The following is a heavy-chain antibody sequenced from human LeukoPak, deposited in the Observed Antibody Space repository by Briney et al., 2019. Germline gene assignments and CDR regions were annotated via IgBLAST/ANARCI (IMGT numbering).Heavy chain of an antibody. Sequence: PGGSLRLSCAASGFTFSAYTINWVRQAPGKGLEWVSSISSTSSYIYSADSVKGRFTIPRDNAKNSLFLHMNSLTADDTAVYYCARDGVTVSSSPSYWYFDLWGRGTLVTVSS. CDR1: GFTFSAYT. V-gene: IGHV3-21*01. CDR2: ISSTSSYI. D-gene: IGHD3-3*01. J-gene: IGHJ2*01. CDR3: ARDGVTVSSSPSYWYFDL.